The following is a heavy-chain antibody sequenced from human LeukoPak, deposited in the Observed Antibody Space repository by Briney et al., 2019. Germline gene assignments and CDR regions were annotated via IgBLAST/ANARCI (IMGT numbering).Heavy chain of an antibody. J-gene: IGHJ4*02. Sequence: SETLSLTCTVSGGSVSRSPYYWGWIRQPPGKGLEWIGSIYYSGSTYYNPSLKSRVTISVDTSKNQFSLMLRYVTAADTAVYYCARRSSGTVIDWGQGTLVTVSS. D-gene: IGHD1-1*01. CDR2: IYYSGST. CDR3: ARRSSGTVID. CDR1: GGSVSRSPYY. V-gene: IGHV4-39*01.